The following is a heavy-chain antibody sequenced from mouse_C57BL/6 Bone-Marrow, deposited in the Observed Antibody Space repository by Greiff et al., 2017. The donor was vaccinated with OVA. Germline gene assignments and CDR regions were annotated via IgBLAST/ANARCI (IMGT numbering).Heavy chain of an antibody. CDR2: INPNNGGT. V-gene: IGHV1-26*01. D-gene: IGHD1-1*01. CDR1: GYTFTDYY. CDR3: ARDDYYGSSCDY. J-gene: IGHJ2*01. Sequence: VQLQQSGPELVKPGASVKISCKASGYTFTDYYMNWVKQSHGKSLEWIGDINPNNGGTSYNQKFKGKATLTVDKSSSTAYMELRSLTSEDSAVYYCARDDYYGSSCDYWGQGTTLTGSS.